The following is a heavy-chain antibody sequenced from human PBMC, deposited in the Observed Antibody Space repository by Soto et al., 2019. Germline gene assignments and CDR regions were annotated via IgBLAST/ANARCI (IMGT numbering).Heavy chain of an antibody. CDR3: AKDKFRHYYDSSGYPLDY. CDR2: ISWNSGSI. CDR1: GFTFDDYA. J-gene: IGHJ4*02. Sequence: GGSLRLSCAASGFTFDDYAMHWVRQAPGKGLEWVSGISWNSGSIGYADSVKGRFTISRDNAKNSLYLQMNSLRAEDTALYYCAKDKFRHYYDSSGYPLDYWGQGTLVPVSS. D-gene: IGHD3-22*01. V-gene: IGHV3-9*01.